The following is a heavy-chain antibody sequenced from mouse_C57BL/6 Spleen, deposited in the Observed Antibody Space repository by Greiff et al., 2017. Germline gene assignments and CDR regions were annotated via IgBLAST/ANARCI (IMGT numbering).Heavy chain of an antibody. V-gene: IGHV1-55*01. J-gene: IGHJ4*01. CDR2: IYPGSGST. D-gene: IGHD1-1*01. CDR3: SRVVTTVVEVYAIDY. Sequence: QVQLQQPGAELVKPGASVKMSCKASGYTFTSYWITWVKQRPGQGLEWIGDIYPGSGSTNYNEKFKSKATLTVDTSSSTAYMQLSSLTSEDSAVYYCSRVVTTVVEVYAIDYWGQGTSVTVSS. CDR1: GYTFTSYW.